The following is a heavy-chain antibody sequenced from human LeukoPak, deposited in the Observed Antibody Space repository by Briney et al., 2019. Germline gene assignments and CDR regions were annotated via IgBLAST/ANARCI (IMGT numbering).Heavy chain of an antibody. D-gene: IGHD3-22*01. CDR2: IYYSGST. V-gene: IGHV4-31*03. Sequence: SQTLSLTCTVSGGSISSGGYYWSWIRQHPGKGLEWIGYIYYSGSTYYNPSLKSRVTISVDTSKNQFSLKLSSVTAADTAVYYCARGGNYHDSKTDAFDIWGQGTMVTVSS. CDR3: ARGGNYHDSKTDAFDI. J-gene: IGHJ3*02. CDR1: GGSISSGGYY.